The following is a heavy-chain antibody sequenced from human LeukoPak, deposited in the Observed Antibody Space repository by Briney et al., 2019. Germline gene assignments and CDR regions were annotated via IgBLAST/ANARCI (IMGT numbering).Heavy chain of an antibody. V-gene: IGHV3-21*01. Sequence: PGGSLRLSCAASGFTFSSYSMNWVRQAPGKGLEWVSSISSSSSYIYYADSVKGRLTTSRDNAKNSLYLQMNSLRAEDTAVYYCARADGYSSGWDALNYYSYYYGMDVWGQGTTVTVSS. CDR1: GFTFSSYS. CDR3: ARADGYSSGWDALNYYSYYYGMDV. D-gene: IGHD6-19*01. J-gene: IGHJ6*02. CDR2: ISSSSSYI.